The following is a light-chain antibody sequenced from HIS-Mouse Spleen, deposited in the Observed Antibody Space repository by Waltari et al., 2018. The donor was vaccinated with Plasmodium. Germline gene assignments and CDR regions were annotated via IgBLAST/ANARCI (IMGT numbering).Light chain of an antibody. Sequence: DIQMTQSPSSLSASVGDRVTITCRASQSISSYLNWYQQKPGKAPKLLIYDASSLQSGVPSRFSGSGSGTDVTLTISSLQPEDFATYYCQQSYSTPGTFGGGTKVEIK. CDR3: QQSYSTPGT. J-gene: IGKJ4*01. CDR1: QSISSY. CDR2: DAS. V-gene: IGKV1-39*01.